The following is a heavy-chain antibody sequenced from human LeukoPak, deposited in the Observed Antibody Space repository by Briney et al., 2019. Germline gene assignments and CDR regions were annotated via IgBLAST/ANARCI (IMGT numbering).Heavy chain of an antibody. CDR3: ARFRSSWIGMDV. Sequence: GASVKVSCKASGYTFAGYYMHWVRQAPGQGLEWMGWINPNSGGTNYAQKFQGRVTMTRDTSISTAYMELSRLRSDDTAVYYCARFRSSWIGMDVWGQGTTVTVSS. CDR2: INPNSGGT. J-gene: IGHJ6*02. V-gene: IGHV1-2*02. D-gene: IGHD6-6*01. CDR1: GYTFAGYY.